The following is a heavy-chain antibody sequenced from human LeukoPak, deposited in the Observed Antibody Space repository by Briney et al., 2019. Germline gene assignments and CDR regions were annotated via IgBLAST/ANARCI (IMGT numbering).Heavy chain of an antibody. CDR3: ARGEGHYYDSSGYYLFDY. Sequence: SVKVSCKASGGTFSSYAISWVRQAPGQGLEWMGGIIPIFSTANYAQKFQGRVTITADESTSTAYMELSSLRSEDTAVYYCARGEGHYYDSSGYYLFDYWGQRTLVTVSS. J-gene: IGHJ4*02. CDR2: IIPIFSTA. D-gene: IGHD3-22*01. V-gene: IGHV1-69*01. CDR1: GGTFSSYA.